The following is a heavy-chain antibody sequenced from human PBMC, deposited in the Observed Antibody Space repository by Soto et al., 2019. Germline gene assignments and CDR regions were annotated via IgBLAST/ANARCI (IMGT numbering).Heavy chain of an antibody. CDR2: IYYSGST. J-gene: IGHJ2*01. Sequence: SETLSLTCTVSGGSISSGCYYWSWIRQHPGKGLEWIGYIYYSGSTYYNPSLKSRVTISVGTSKNQFSLKLSSVTAADTAVYYCAREVVLLWFGEQRNWYFDLWGRGTLVTVSS. V-gene: IGHV4-31*03. CDR3: AREVVLLWFGEQRNWYFDL. D-gene: IGHD3-10*01. CDR1: GGSISSGCYY.